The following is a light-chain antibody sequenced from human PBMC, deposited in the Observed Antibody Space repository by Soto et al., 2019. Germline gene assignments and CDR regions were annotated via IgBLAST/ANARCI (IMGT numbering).Light chain of an antibody. J-gene: IGKJ1*01. Sequence: IRLTQSPSSLSASTGDRVTITCRASQGISRYLAWYQQKPGKAPKLLIYAASTLQSGVPSRFSGSGSGTDFTLTISCLQSEDFATYYCQQYYSYPLTFGQGTKV. CDR3: QQYYSYPLT. CDR2: AAS. V-gene: IGKV1-8*01. CDR1: QGISRY.